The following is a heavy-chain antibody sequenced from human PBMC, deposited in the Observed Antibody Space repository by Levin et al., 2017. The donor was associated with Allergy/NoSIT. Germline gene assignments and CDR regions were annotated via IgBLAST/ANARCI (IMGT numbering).Heavy chain of an antibody. CDR2: IKHDGSYK. V-gene: IGHV3-7*01. CDR3: ARSDDYGDYVGVYFAS. Sequence: GGSLRLSCAASGFTFSSYWMSWVRQAPGKGLEWVANIKHDGSYKYYVDSVKGRFTISRDNAKNSLYLQMNSLGAEDTAVYYCARSDDYGDYVGVYFASWGQGTLVTVSS. CDR1: GFTFSSYW. D-gene: IGHD4-17*01. J-gene: IGHJ4*02.